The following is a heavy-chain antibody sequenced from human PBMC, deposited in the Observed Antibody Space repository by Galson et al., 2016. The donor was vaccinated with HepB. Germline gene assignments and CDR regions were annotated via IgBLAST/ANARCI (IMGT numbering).Heavy chain of an antibody. Sequence: SLRLSCAASGLTFSSYAMNWVRQAPGKGLERVALIPKDGTNKYSTDSVKGRFTISRDNSKTTPYVQMTSLRVEDTAVYYCAKGSIWVSAALYGMDVWGQGTTVTVSS. D-gene: IGHD2-21*01. CDR2: IPKDGTNK. J-gene: IGHJ6*02. CDR3: AKGSIWVSAALYGMDV. V-gene: IGHV3-30-3*01. CDR1: GLTFSSYA.